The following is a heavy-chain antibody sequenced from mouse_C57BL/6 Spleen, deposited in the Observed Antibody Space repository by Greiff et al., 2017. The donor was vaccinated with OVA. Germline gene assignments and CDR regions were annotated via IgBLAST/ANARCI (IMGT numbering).Heavy chain of an antibody. CDR2: IWSGGST. Sequence: VQLQQSGPGLVQPSQSLSITCTVSGFSLTSYGVHWVRQSPGKGLEWLGVIWSGGSTDYNAAFISRLSISKDNSKSQVFFKMNSLQADETAIYYCARTGYDYDGYAMDYWGQGTSVTVSS. V-gene: IGHV2-2*01. D-gene: IGHD2-4*01. CDR1: GFSLTSYG. CDR3: ARTGYDYDGYAMDY. J-gene: IGHJ4*01.